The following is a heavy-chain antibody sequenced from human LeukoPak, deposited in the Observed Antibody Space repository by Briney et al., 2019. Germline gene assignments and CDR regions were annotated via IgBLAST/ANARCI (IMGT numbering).Heavy chain of an antibody. D-gene: IGHD4-17*01. CDR1: GFTFSSYS. Sequence: GSLRLSCAASGFTFSSYSMNWVRQAPGKGLEWVSYISSSSSTIYYADSVKGRFTISRDNAKNSLYLQMNSLRAEDTAVYYCARPAVTTDQGDYYYYMDVWGKGTTVTVSS. CDR2: ISSSSSTI. V-gene: IGHV3-48*01. J-gene: IGHJ6*03. CDR3: ARPAVTTDQGDYYYYMDV.